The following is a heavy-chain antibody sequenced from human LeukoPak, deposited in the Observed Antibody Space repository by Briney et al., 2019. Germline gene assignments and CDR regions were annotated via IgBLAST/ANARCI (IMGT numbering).Heavy chain of an antibody. V-gene: IGHV1-18*01. CDR1: GYTFDTSS. Sequence: ASVNVSCKAFGYTFDTSSITWVRQAPGQRFEWMGWISPNNGNTHYAQGVQGRVTMTTDTSRSTAYMELSSLTSDDTAVYYCTRVRNSDNWWGAFDIWGQGTMVTVSS. J-gene: IGHJ3*02. D-gene: IGHD1-1*01. CDR2: ISPNNGNT. CDR3: TRVRNSDNWWGAFDI.